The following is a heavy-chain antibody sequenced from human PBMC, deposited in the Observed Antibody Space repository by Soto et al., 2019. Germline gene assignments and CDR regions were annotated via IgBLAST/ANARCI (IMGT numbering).Heavy chain of an antibody. J-gene: IGHJ6*02. CDR2: INPNSGGT. D-gene: IGHD5-12*01. CDR1: GYTFTGYY. CDR3: ARADESGYDYKIFFSKNWYGMDV. V-gene: IGHV1-2*04. Sequence: GASVKVSCKASGYTFTGYYMHWVRQAPGQGPEWMGWINPNSGGTNYAQKFQGWVTMTRDTSVSTAYMELSRLRSDGTAVYYCARADESGYDYKIFFSKNWYGMDVWGQGTTVTVSS.